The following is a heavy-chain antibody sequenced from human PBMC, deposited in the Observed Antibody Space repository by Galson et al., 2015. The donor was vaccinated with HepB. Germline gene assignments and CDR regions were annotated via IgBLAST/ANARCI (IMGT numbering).Heavy chain of an antibody. CDR3: AKDRGWELHNNWFDP. J-gene: IGHJ5*02. CDR1: GFTFSSYA. Sequence: SLRLSCAASGFTFSSYAMSWVRQAPGKGLEWVSAISGSGGSTYYADSVKGRFTISRDNSKNTLYLQMNSLRAEDTAVYYCAKDRGWELHNNWFDPWGQGTLVTVSS. CDR2: ISGSGGST. D-gene: IGHD1-26*01. V-gene: IGHV3-23*01.